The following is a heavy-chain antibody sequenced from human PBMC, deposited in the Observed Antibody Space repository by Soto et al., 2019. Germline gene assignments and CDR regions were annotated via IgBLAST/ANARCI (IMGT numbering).Heavy chain of an antibody. J-gene: IGHJ6*02. V-gene: IGHV3-23*01. CDR2: ISGSGAGT. Sequence: EVHLLESGGGLVQPGGSLRLSCAASGFPFSSYAMSWVRQAPGKGLECVSGISGSGAGTYYADSVQGRFTISRDNSENTLYLEMNSLIAEDTTVYYCANARYCSGGSCYGLPYYYGMDVWGQGTTVTVSS. CDR3: ANARYCSGGSCYGLPYYYGMDV. D-gene: IGHD2-15*01. CDR1: GFPFSSYA.